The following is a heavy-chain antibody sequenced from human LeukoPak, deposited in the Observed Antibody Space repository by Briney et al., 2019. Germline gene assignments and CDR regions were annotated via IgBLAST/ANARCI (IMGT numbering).Heavy chain of an antibody. CDR3: ARVQLGIVGATPTPLFDY. Sequence: ASVKVSCKASGYTFTSYGISWVRQAPGQGLEWMGWISAYNGNTNYAQKLQGRVTMTTDTSTSTAYMELRSLRSDDTAVYYCARVQLGIVGATPTPLFDYWGQGTLVTVSS. CDR1: GYTFTSYG. D-gene: IGHD1-26*01. J-gene: IGHJ4*02. CDR2: ISAYNGNT. V-gene: IGHV1-18*01.